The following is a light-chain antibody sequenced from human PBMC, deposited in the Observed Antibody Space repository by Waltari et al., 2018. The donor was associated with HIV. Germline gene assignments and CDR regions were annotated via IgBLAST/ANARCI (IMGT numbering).Light chain of an antibody. CDR2: EVT. Sequence: QSALTQPASVSGSPGQSITISCTGTSNNIGNYNLFSWYQHHPGKAPQPIIYEVTKRPSGISVRFSGSKSGNTASLTISGLQAEDEADYYCCSYADGSTFDVIFGGGTKLTVL. CDR3: CSYADGSTFDVI. CDR1: SNNIGNYNL. J-gene: IGLJ2*01. V-gene: IGLV2-23*02.